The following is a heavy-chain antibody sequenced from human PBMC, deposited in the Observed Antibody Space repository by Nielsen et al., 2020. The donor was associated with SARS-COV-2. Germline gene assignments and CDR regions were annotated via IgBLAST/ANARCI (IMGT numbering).Heavy chain of an antibody. J-gene: IGHJ6*03. V-gene: IGHV4-31*03. CDR3: ARVRSSSSVYYYYMDV. Sequence: SETLSLTCTVSGGSISSGGYYWSWIRQHPGKGLKWIGYIYYSGSTYYNPSLKSRVTISVDTSKNQFSLKLSSVTAADTAVYYCARVRSSSSVYYYYMDVWGKGTTVTVSS. D-gene: IGHD6-6*01. CDR1: GGSISSGGYY. CDR2: IYYSGST.